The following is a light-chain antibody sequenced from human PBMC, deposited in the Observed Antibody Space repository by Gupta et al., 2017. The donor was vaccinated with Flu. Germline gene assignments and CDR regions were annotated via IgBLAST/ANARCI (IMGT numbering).Light chain of an antibody. CDR3: QQCDAHSLT. J-gene: IGKJ4*01. Sequence: PSSLSASIGDTVTITCRASRTISGYLNWYQHKPGEAPNLLIYSTSRLQRGVPSRFSGSGSGTDFTLTITSLQPDDLATYFCQQCDAHSLTFGGGTK. V-gene: IGKV1-39*01. CDR1: RTISGY. CDR2: STS.